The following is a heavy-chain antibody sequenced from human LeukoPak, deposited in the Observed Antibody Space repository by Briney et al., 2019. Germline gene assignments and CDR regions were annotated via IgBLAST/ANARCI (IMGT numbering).Heavy chain of an antibody. CDR2: IGSSATVT. CDR3: ARGIAGRIATFGVIRGGYFDY. D-gene: IGHD3-3*01. J-gene: IGHJ4*02. CDR1: GFTFSNYR. Sequence: PGGSLRLSCAASGFTFSNYRMHWVRQTPGKGLVWVSYIGSSATVTNYADAVEGRFTISRDNAAKSLYLQMDSLRVEDTAVYYCARGIAGRIATFGVIRGGYFDYWGQGTLVAVSS. V-gene: IGHV3-48*01.